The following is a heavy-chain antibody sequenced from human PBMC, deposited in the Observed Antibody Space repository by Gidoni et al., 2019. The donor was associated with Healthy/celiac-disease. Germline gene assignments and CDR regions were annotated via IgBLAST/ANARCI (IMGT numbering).Heavy chain of an antibody. J-gene: IGHJ6*02. D-gene: IGHD4-4*01. Sequence: EVQLVETGGGLIQPGGSLRLSCAASGFTVSTNYMSWVRQAPGKGLEWVSVIYSGGSTYYADSVKGRFTISRDNSKNTLYLQMNSLRAEDTAVYYCARANTVTYYYGMDVWGQGTTVTVSS. CDR2: IYSGGST. V-gene: IGHV3-53*02. CDR1: GFTVSTNY. CDR3: ARANTVTYYYGMDV.